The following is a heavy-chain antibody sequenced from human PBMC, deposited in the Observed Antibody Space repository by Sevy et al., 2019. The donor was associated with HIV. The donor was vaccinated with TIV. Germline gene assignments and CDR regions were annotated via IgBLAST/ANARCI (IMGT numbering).Heavy chain of an antibody. CDR2: SGST. J-gene: IGHJ4*02. CDR3: ARGGPNQHQLDCFEY. CDR1: GVSISNYY. V-gene: IGHV4-59*01. Sequence: SETLSLTCTVSGVSISNYYWAWIRQPPGKGLECVGFSGSTNYNPSLKSRVTTSVDTSKNHFSLKLSSVTVADTAIYYSARGGPNQHQLDCFEYWGQGTLVTVSS. D-gene: IGHD6-13*01.